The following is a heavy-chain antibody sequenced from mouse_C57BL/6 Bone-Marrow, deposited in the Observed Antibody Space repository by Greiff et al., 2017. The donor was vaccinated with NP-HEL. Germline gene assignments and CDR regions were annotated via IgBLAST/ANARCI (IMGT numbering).Heavy chain of an antibody. CDR3: ARFSITTAGMDY. Sequence: EVNLVESGGGLVQPGGSLSLSCAASGFTFTDYYMSWVRQPPGKALEWLGFIRNKANGYTTEYSASVKGRFTISRDNSQSILYLQMNALRAEDSATYYCARFSITTAGMDYWGQGTSVTVSS. D-gene: IGHD1-1*01. CDR1: GFTFTDYY. V-gene: IGHV7-3*01. CDR2: IRNKANGYTT. J-gene: IGHJ4*01.